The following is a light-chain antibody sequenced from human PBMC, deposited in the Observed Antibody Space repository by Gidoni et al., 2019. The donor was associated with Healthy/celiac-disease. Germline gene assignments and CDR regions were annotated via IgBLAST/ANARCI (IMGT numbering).Light chain of an antibody. J-gene: IGKJ3*01. CDR3: QQYGSSPFT. Sequence: EIVLTQSPGTLSLSPGERATLSCRASRSVSNRFLAWYQQKPGQAPRLLIYGASSRATGIPDRFSGSGSGTDFTLTISRLEPEDFAVYYCQQYGSSPFTFGPGTKVDIK. CDR2: GAS. CDR1: RSVSNRF. V-gene: IGKV3-20*01.